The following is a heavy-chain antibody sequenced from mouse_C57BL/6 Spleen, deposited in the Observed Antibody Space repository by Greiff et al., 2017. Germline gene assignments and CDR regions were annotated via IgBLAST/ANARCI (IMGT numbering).Heavy chain of an antibody. Sequence: VQLQQPGAELVKPGASVKLSCKASGYTFTSYWMQWVKQRPGQGLEWIGEIDPSDSYTNYNQKFKGKATLTVDTSSSTAYMQLSSLKSEYSAVYYCARARGYYYGSRRLYFDVWGTGTGHRLL. CDR3: ARARGYYYGSRRLYFDV. V-gene: IGHV1-50*01. CDR2: IDPSDSYT. J-gene: IGHJ1*03. CDR1: GYTFTSYW. D-gene: IGHD1-1*01.